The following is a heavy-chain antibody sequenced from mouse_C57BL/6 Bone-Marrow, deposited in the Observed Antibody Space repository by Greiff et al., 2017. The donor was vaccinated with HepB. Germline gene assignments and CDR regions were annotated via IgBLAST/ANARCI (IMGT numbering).Heavy chain of an antibody. D-gene: IGHD2-13*01. J-gene: IGHJ4*01. CDR2: IDPSDSYT. CDR1: GYTFTSYW. CDR3: ARFDWRGYYAMDY. V-gene: IGHV1-50*01. Sequence: VQLQQPGAELVKPGASVKLSCKASGYTFTSYWMQWVNQRPGQGLEWIGEIDPSDSYTNYNQKFKGKATLTVDTSSSTAYMQLSSLTSEDSAVYYCARFDWRGYYAMDYWGQGTSVTVSS.